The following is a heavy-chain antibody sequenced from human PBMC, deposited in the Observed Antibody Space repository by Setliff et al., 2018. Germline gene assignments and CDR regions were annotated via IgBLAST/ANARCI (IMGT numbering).Heavy chain of an antibody. J-gene: IGHJ4*02. D-gene: IGHD6-19*01. Sequence: ASVKVSCKTSGFRFTNFGFSWVRQAPGQGLEWLGSISPYSGNTNYPQWLQDRVTMTIDTSATTVYMELKSLRSDDTAVYYCVRSSDPQVVLAADFDFWGQGTPVTVS. CDR3: VRSSDPQVVLAADFDF. CDR1: GFRFTNFG. CDR2: ISPYSGNT. V-gene: IGHV1-18*01.